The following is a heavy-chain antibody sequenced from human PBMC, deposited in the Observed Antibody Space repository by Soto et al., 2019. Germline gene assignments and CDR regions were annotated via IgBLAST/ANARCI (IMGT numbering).Heavy chain of an antibody. CDR3: TGLWFGEIYNY. D-gene: IGHD3-10*01. J-gene: IGHJ4*01. CDR2: IKNKNDGGTT. CDR1: GFSFKNAW. V-gene: IGHV3-15*07. Sequence: EVELVESGGGLVKPGVSLTLSCAASGFSFKNAWMNWVRQAPGKGLEWVGRIKNKNDGGTTDYAAFVKGRFTISRDASENTLYMHMNGLKTEDTGVYFCTGLWFGEIYNYWGQGSLVTVSS.